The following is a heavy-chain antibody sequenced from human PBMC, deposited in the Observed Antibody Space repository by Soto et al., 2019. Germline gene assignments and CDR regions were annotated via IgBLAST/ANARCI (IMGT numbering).Heavy chain of an antibody. D-gene: IGHD6-19*01. CDR1: GFTFDDYA. Sequence: EVQLVESGGGLVQPGRSLRLSCAASGFTFDDYAMHWVRQAPGKGLEWVSGISWNSGSIGYADSVKGRFTISRDNAKNSLYLQMNSLRAEDTALYYCAATGYSSGWYDYWGQGTLVTVSS. V-gene: IGHV3-9*01. CDR2: ISWNSGSI. J-gene: IGHJ4*02. CDR3: AATGYSSGWYDY.